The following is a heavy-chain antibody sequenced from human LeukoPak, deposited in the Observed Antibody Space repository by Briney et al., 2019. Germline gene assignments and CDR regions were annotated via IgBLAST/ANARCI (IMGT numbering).Heavy chain of an antibody. V-gene: IGHV3-30*02. Sequence: PGGSLRLSCAASGFTFSSYGMHWVRQAPGKGLEWVAFIRYDGSNKYYADSVKGRFTISRDNSKNTLYLQMNSLRAEDTAVYYCARVFYISPYYDSSGYYAGWGQGTLVTVSS. J-gene: IGHJ4*02. CDR3: ARVFYISPYYDSSGYYAG. CDR1: GFTFSSYG. D-gene: IGHD3-22*01. CDR2: IRYDGSNK.